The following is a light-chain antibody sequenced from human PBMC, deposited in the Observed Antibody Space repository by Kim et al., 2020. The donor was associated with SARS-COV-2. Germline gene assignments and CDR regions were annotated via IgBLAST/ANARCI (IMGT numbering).Light chain of an antibody. V-gene: IGLV1-51*01. CDR1: RSNIGHRV. CDR3: GVWDKNLGFV. J-gene: IGLJ1*01. Sequence: PGQRVTISCSGSRSNIGHRVVSWYQHVPGTAPTLVIYDNNQRPSVTPDRFSASKSGTSATLDITGLQTGDEADYYCGVWDKNLGFVFGSGTKVTVL. CDR2: DNN.